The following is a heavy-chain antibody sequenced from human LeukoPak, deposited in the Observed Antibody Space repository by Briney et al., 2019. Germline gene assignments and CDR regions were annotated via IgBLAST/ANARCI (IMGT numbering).Heavy chain of an antibody. CDR2: ISASGGST. J-gene: IGHJ3*02. V-gene: IGHV3-23*01. CDR1: GFTFRSHD. Sequence: GGSLRLSCVASGFTFRSHDMSWVRQAPGKGLEWVSGISASGGSTFYADSVKGRFTISRDNSKNTLYLQMNGLRVEDTAVYYCVREGPRGLAFDIWGQGTMVTVSS. CDR3: VREGPRGLAFDI. D-gene: IGHD3/OR15-3a*01.